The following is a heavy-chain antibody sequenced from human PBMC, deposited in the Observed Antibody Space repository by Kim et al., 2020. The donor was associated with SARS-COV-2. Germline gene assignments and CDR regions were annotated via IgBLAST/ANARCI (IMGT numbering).Heavy chain of an antibody. V-gene: IGHV3-48*02. CDR1: GFTFTTYS. J-gene: IGHJ4*02. Sequence: GGSLRLSCAASGFTFTTYSMNWVRQAPGKGLEWISCIMSATSTVYYADFVKGRFTVSTDNARYSLYLQLNSLRDEDTAVYYCARSRDMSHHDFDSWGQGTLVTVSS. CDR3: ARSRDMSHHDFDS. CDR2: IMSATSTV. D-gene: IGHD2-15*01.